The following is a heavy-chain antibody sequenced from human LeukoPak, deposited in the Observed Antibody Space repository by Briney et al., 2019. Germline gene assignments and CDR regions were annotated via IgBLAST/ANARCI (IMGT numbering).Heavy chain of an antibody. D-gene: IGHD5-12*01. CDR3: TRVGYIDEGIDY. CDR1: GFPFRSYC. Sequence: GGSLRLSCVASGFPFRSYCMTWVRQAPGKGLEWVANIKQDGSKKSYVDSVKGRFTISRDNAKNSLYLQMNSLRAEDTAIYYCTRVGYIDEGIDYWGQGTLVTVSS. V-gene: IGHV3-7*04. CDR2: IKQDGSKK. J-gene: IGHJ4*02.